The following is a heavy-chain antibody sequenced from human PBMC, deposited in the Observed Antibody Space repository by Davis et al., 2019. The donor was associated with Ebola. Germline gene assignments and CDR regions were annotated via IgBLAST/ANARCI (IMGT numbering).Heavy chain of an antibody. CDR2: ISGSGGST. V-gene: IGHV3-23*01. Sequence: GGSLRLSCAASGFTFSSYAMSWVRQAPGKGLEWVSAISGSGGSTYYADSVKGRFTISRDNSKNTLYLQMNSLRAEDTAVYYCAKIDGITMIVVVHYGGFDYWGQGTLVTVSS. D-gene: IGHD3-22*01. CDR3: AKIDGITMIVVVHYGGFDY. J-gene: IGHJ4*02. CDR1: GFTFSSYA.